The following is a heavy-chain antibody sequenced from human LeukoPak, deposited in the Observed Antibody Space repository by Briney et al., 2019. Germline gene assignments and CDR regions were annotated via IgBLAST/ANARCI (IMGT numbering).Heavy chain of an antibody. CDR2: ISGSSSTI. D-gene: IGHD1-1*01. CDR1: GFTFSNYN. V-gene: IGHV3-48*04. Sequence: GGSLRLSCAASGFTFSNYNMNWVRQAPGKGLEWVSYISGSSSTIYYADSVKGRFTISRDNAKNSLYLQMNSLRAEDTAVYYCARENAGVADYWGQGALVTVSS. CDR3: ARENAGVADY. J-gene: IGHJ4*02.